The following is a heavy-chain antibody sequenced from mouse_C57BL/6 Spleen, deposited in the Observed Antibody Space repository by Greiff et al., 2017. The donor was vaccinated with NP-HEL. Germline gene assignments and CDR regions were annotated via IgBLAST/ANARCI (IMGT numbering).Heavy chain of an antibody. D-gene: IGHD1-1*02. V-gene: IGHV1-69*01. CDR1: GYTFTSYW. CDR3: ARRLSRGYFDV. Sequence: QVHVKQPGAELVMPGASVKLSCKASGYTFTSYWMHWVKQRPGQGLEWIGEIDPSDSYTNYNQKFKGKSTLTVDKSSSTAYMQLSSLTSEDSAVYYCARRLSRGYFDVWGTGTTVTVSS. J-gene: IGHJ1*03. CDR2: IDPSDSYT.